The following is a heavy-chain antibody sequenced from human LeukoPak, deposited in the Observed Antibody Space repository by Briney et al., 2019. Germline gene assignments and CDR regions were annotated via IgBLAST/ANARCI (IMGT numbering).Heavy chain of an antibody. J-gene: IGHJ4*02. CDR2: IYYSGST. CDR1: GGSISSSSYY. D-gene: IGHD3-10*01. V-gene: IGHV4-39*07. Sequence: SETLSLTCTVSGGSISSSSYYWGWIRQPPGKGLEWIGSIYYSGSTYYNPSLKSRVTISVDTSKNQFSLKLSSVTAADTAVYYCARGGPIWFGELPVDYWGQGTLVTVSS. CDR3: ARGGPIWFGELPVDY.